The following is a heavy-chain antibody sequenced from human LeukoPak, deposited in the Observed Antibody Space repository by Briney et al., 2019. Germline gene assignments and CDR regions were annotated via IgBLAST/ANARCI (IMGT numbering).Heavy chain of an antibody. Sequence: GGSLRLSCAASAFTFSNYDMHWVRQAPGKGPEWVAFIRYDGGGDKYYADSVKGRFTISRDNSKNTLFLQMNSLSPEDTAVYYCAKELHVPESAIEFDYWGQGTLVTVSS. CDR2: IRYDGGGDK. J-gene: IGHJ4*02. V-gene: IGHV3-30*02. CDR3: AKELHVPESAIEFDY. CDR1: AFTFSNYD. D-gene: IGHD6-6*01.